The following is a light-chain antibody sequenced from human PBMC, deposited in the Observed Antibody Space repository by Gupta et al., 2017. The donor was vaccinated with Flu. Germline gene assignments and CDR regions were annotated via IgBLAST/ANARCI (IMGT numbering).Light chain of an antibody. J-gene: IGLJ1*01. CDR3: AAGDDSLSVYV. V-gene: IGLV1-47*02. Sequence: QSVLSQPPSASGTPGQRFTISCSGSSSDIGSNYVTWYQRLPGTAPKLLIYSNNQRPSGVPDRFSGSKSGTSASLAISGLRSEDEAAYYCAAGDDSLSVYVLGTGTEVTVL. CDR1: SSDIGSNY. CDR2: SNN.